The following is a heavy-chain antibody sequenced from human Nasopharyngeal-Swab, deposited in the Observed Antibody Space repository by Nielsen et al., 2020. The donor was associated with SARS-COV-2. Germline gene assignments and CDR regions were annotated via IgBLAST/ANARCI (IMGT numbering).Heavy chain of an antibody. CDR3: AKEVVPRNYYYNYYMDV. CDR2: ISYDGSSK. CDR1: GFTFRSYG. V-gene: IGHV3-30*18. Sequence: GESLKISCAASGFTFRSYGIHWVRLAPGKGLEWVALISYDGSSKYYADSVKGRFTISRDNSKNTLYLQMNSLRAEDTAVYHCAKEVVPRNYYYNYYMDVWGIGTTVTVSS. D-gene: IGHD3-22*01. J-gene: IGHJ6*03.